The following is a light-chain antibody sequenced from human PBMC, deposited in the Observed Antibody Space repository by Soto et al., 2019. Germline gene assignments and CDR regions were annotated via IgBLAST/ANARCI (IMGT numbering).Light chain of an antibody. CDR2: DAS. V-gene: IGKV3-20*01. Sequence: EIVMTQSPGTLSLSPGERATLSCRASQSVNSYLAWYQQKPGQAPRLLISDASDRATGIPDRFSGSGSGTDFTLTISRLEPEDFAVYYCQQYGSSPRTFGQGTRLEI. CDR1: QSVNSY. J-gene: IGKJ5*01. CDR3: QQYGSSPRT.